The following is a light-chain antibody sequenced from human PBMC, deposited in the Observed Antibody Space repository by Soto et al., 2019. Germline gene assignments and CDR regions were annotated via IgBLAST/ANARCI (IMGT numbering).Light chain of an antibody. V-gene: IGKV3-20*01. CDR2: VAS. Sequence: EIVLTQSPGTLSLSPGERATLSCRASQSVSSSYLAWYHQKPGQAPRLLIYVASTRPTGISDRFSGSGSGPDFTLTISRLEPEDFGVYYCQQYGSSPLTFGPGTKVDIK. J-gene: IGKJ3*01. CDR1: QSVSSSY. CDR3: QQYGSSPLT.